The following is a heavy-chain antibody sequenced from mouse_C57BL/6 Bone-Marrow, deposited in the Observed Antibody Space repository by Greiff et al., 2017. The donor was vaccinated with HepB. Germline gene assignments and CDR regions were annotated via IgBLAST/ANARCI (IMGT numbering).Heavy chain of an antibody. Sequence: VQLQQSGAELVRPGTSVKMSCKASGYTFTNYWIGWAKQRPGHGLEWIGDIYPGGGYTNYNEKFKGKATLTADKSSSTAYMQFSSLTSEDSAIYYCARWGLRNAMDYWGQGTSVTVSS. CDR1: GYTFTNYW. D-gene: IGHD2-4*01. CDR3: ARWGLRNAMDY. V-gene: IGHV1-63*01. CDR2: IYPGGGYT. J-gene: IGHJ4*01.